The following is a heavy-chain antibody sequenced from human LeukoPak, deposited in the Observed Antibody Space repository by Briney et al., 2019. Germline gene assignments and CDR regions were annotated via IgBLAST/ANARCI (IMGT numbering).Heavy chain of an antibody. J-gene: IGHJ4*02. D-gene: IGHD3-3*01. CDR1: GYTFTSYG. V-gene: IGHV1-18*01. CDR2: ISAYNGNT. Sequence: ASVKVSCKAPGYTFTSYGISWVRQAPGQGLEWMGWISAYNGNTNYAQKLQGRVTMTTDTSTSTAYMELRSLRSDDTAVYYCARDRAIFGVVIIAYWGQGTLVTVSS. CDR3: ARDRAIFGVVIIAY.